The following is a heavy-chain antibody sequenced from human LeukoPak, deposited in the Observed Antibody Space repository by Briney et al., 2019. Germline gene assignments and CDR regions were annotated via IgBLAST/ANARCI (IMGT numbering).Heavy chain of an antibody. D-gene: IGHD2-2*01. CDR1: GGSFSGYY. CDR2: INHSGST. J-gene: IGHJ5*02. CDR3: ARGYCTTTSCYFPLKGFDP. Sequence: SETLSLTCAVYGGSFSGYYWGWIRQPPGKGLEWIGEINHSGSTNCNPSLKSRVTISVDTSKNQFSLRLSSVTAADTAVYYCARGYCTTTSCYFPLKGFDPWGQGTLVTVSS. V-gene: IGHV4-34*01.